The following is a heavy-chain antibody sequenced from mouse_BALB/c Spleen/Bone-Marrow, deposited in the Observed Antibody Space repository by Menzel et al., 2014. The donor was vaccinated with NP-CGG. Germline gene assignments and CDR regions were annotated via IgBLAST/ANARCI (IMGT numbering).Heavy chain of an antibody. Sequence: EVQLQQSGAELVRPGALVKLSCKSSGFNIKDYYMHWVKQRPVQGLEWIGWIDPENGNTLYDPKFQGKASITADSSYNTAYLQLSSLTSEETAVYYCTRTYSFDYWGQGTTLTVSS. CDR1: GFNIKDYY. CDR3: TRTYSFDY. CDR2: IDPENGNT. J-gene: IGHJ2*01. V-gene: IGHV14-1*02.